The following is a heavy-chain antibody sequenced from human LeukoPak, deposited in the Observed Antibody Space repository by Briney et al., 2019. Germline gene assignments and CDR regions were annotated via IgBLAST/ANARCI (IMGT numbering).Heavy chain of an antibody. CDR1: GGSISSSRYF. Sequence: SETLSLTCSVSGGSISSSRYFWGWIRQPPGKGLEWIGSTFYRGDTSYNSSLESRATIVVDTSKNQFSLKLNSVTAADTAVYYCARHVPSALRLVVVTSDWYFDLWGRGTMVTASS. CDR3: ARHVPSALRLVVVTSDWYFDL. V-gene: IGHV4-39*01. D-gene: IGHD2-21*02. CDR2: TFYRGDT. J-gene: IGHJ2*01.